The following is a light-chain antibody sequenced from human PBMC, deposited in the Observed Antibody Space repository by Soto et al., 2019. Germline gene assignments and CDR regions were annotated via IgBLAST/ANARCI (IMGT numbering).Light chain of an antibody. Sequence: VVTQPPSVSAAPGQTVTISCSGSSSNIGNNEISWYQQLPGTAPQLLMFDNKRRPSGIPDRFSGSKSGTSATLDITGLQTGDEADYYCGTWDSNLRAVVFGAGTKLTV. J-gene: IGLJ2*01. CDR3: GTWDSNLRAVV. CDR2: DNK. V-gene: IGLV1-51*01. CDR1: SSNIGNNE.